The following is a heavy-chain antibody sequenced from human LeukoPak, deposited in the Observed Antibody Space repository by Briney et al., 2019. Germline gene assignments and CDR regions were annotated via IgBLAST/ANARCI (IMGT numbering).Heavy chain of an antibody. Sequence: PGGSLRLSCAASGFTVSSNYMSWVRQAPGKGLEWVSVIYAGADSTYYADSVKGRFTISRDNSKNTLYLQMNSLRADDTAVYYCARGQETVTTPHFDYWGQGTLVTVPS. CDR1: GFTVSSNY. J-gene: IGHJ4*02. CDR2: IYAGADST. CDR3: ARGQETVTTPHFDY. V-gene: IGHV3-53*01. D-gene: IGHD4-17*01.